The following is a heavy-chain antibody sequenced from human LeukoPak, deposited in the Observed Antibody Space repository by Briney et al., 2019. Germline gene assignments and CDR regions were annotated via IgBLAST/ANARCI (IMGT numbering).Heavy chain of an antibody. V-gene: IGHV3-7*01. Sequence: GGSLRLSCVASGFTFTKHWMSRVRQAPGRGLEWVANIKEDGSVKNYVDSVKGRFTISRDNARNSVSLQMNSLRAEDTAMYYCGRDIVGGGDDYWGQGTLVTVSS. D-gene: IGHD2-21*02. J-gene: IGHJ4*02. CDR1: GFTFTKHW. CDR3: GRDIVGGGDDY. CDR2: IKEDGSVK.